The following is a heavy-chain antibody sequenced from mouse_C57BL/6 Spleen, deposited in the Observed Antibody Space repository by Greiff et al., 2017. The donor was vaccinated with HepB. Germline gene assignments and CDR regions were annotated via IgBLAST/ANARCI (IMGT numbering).Heavy chain of an antibody. CDR2: ISGGGGNT. J-gene: IGHJ2*01. CDR1: GFTFSSYT. CDR3: ARHERDNYFNY. Sequence: EVKLMESGGGLVKPGGSLKLSCAASGFTFSSYTMSWVRQTPEKRLEWVATISGGGGNTYYPDSVKGRFTISRDNAKNTLYLQMSSLRSEDTALYYCARHERDNYFNYWGQGTTLTVSS. V-gene: IGHV5-9*01.